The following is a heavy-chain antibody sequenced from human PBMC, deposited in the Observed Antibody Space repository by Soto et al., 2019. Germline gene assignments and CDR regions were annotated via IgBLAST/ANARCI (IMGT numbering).Heavy chain of an antibody. D-gene: IGHD6-19*01. J-gene: IGHJ5*02. CDR1: GGSISSYY. Sequence: SETLSLTCTVSGGSISSYYWSWIRQPPGKGLEWIGYIYYSGSTNYNPSLKSRVTISVDTSKNQFSLKLSSVTAADTAVYYCARGLAGYSSGWYDHWGQGTLVTVSS. V-gene: IGHV4-59*01. CDR3: ARGLAGYSSGWYDH. CDR2: IYYSGST.